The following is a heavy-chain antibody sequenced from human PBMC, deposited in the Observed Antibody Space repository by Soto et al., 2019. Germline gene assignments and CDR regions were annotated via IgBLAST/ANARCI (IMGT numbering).Heavy chain of an antibody. CDR1: GGSISSSSYY. V-gene: IGHV4-39*06. Sequence: TSETLSLTCTFSGGSISSSSYYWGWIRQPPGKGLEWIGSIYYSGSTFYNPSLKSRVTISVDTSKNQFPLKLSSVTAADTAVYYCVRVNRQQLVLTNYYYYYGMDVWGQGTTVTVS. J-gene: IGHJ6*02. D-gene: IGHD6-13*01. CDR3: VRVNRQQLVLTNYYYYYGMDV. CDR2: IYYSGST.